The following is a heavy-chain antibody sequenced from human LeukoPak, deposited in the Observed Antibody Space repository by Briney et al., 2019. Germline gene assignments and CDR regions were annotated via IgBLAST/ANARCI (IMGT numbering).Heavy chain of an antibody. Sequence: PGGSLRLSCAASGFTFSSYGMHWVRQAPGKGLEWVAFIRYDGSNKYYADSVKGRFTISRDNSKNTLYLQMNSLRAEDTAVYYCAKDGDIVVVPAEAHYMDVWGKGTTVTISS. J-gene: IGHJ6*03. CDR1: GFTFSSYG. CDR3: AKDGDIVVVPAEAHYMDV. D-gene: IGHD2-2*01. CDR2: IRYDGSNK. V-gene: IGHV3-30*02.